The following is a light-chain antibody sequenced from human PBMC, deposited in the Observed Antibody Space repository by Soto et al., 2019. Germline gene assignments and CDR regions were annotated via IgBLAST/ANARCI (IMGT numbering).Light chain of an antibody. CDR2: TVS. CDR3: QQCYSNPRT. CDR1: QDIRND. J-gene: IGKJ1*01. Sequence: DIQRTKRPSSLSASVGDRVTITCRASQDIRNDLGWYQQKPGKPPRLLIYTVSSLQNGVSSRFSGSGSGTDFTLTINSLQPQDFATYFCQQCYSNPRTFGQGTKVDIK. V-gene: IGKV1-17*01.